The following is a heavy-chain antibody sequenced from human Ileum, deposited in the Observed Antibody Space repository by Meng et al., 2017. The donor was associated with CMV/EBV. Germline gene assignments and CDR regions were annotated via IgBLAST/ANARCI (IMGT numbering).Heavy chain of an antibody. V-gene: IGHV4-4*02. Sequence: LTCAVSGDSFSNDVWGRWVRQPPGEGLKWIGKMHHGETTTYNPSLKSRVTISLDESKSEFSLRLTSPTAADTALYYCGRNGYYSLDYWGQGTLVTVSS. CDR3: GRNGYYSLDY. CDR1: GDSFSNDVW. J-gene: IGHJ4*02. CDR2: MHHGETT. D-gene: IGHD3-22*01.